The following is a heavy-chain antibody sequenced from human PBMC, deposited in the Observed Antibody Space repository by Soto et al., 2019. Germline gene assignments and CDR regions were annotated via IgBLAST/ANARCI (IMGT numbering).Heavy chain of an antibody. CDR2: ISAYNGNT. V-gene: IGHV1-18*04. J-gene: IGHJ4*02. Sequence: ASVKVSCKASGYTFTGYYMHWVRQAPGQGLEWMGWISAYNGNTNYAQKLQGRVTMTTDTSTSTAYMELRSLRSDDTAVYYCARGLVVVPAAIPDYFDYWGQGTLVTVSS. CDR3: ARGLVVVPAAIPDYFDY. CDR1: GYTFTGYY. D-gene: IGHD2-2*01.